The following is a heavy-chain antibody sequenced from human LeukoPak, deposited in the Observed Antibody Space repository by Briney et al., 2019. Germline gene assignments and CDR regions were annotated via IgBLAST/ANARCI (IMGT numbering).Heavy chain of an antibody. CDR3: ARDAVDTANAV. D-gene: IGHD5-18*01. CDR1: GFTFTTYW. J-gene: IGHJ6*02. V-gene: IGHV3-74*01. Sequence: GGSLRLSCADSGFTFTTYWMHWVRQAPGKGLVWVSHINSDGSITSYADSVKGRFTISRDNAKNTLYLQMNSLRAEDTAVYHCARDAVDTANAVWGQGTTVTVSS. CDR2: INSDGSIT.